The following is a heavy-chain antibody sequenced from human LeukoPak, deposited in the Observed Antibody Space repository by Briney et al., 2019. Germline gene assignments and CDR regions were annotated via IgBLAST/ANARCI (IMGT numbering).Heavy chain of an antibody. CDR1: GGSISSSSYY. V-gene: IGHV4-39*07. CDR2: IYYSGST. Sequence: PSETLSLTCTVSGGSISSSSYYWGWIRQPPGKGLEWIGSIYYSGSTYYNPSLKSRVTISVDTSKNQFSLKLSSVTAADTAVYYCARERHPTRFDPWGQGTLVTVSS. J-gene: IGHJ5*02. CDR3: ARERHPTRFDP.